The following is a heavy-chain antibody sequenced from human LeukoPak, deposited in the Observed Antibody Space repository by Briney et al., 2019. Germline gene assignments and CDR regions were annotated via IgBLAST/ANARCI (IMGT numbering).Heavy chain of an antibody. Sequence: GGSLRLSCAASGFTFSSYAMHWVRQAPGKGLEWVAVISYDGSNKYYADSVKGRFTISRDNSKNTLYLQMNSLRAEDTAVYYCARPPSWYEAVFDYWGQGTLVTVSS. V-gene: IGHV3-30-3*01. J-gene: IGHJ4*02. D-gene: IGHD6-13*01. CDR2: ISYDGSNK. CDR1: GFTFSSYA. CDR3: ARPPSWYEAVFDY.